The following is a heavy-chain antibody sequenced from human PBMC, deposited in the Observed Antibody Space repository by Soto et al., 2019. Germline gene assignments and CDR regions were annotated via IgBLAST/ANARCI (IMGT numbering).Heavy chain of an antibody. J-gene: IGHJ6*02. Sequence: QVQLVQSGDEVRKPGSSVKVSCKASGYIFVNYGIAWVRQAPGQGLEWMGWLSPYSGNTHYASRVEGRLTMTTDTSTSTADMDLGSLTSDETAVYYCAMVDNYVTPTPQDVWGQGTTVTVSS. V-gene: IGHV1-18*01. CDR2: LSPYSGNT. CDR1: GYIFVNYG. D-gene: IGHD3-16*01. CDR3: AMVDNYVTPTPQDV.